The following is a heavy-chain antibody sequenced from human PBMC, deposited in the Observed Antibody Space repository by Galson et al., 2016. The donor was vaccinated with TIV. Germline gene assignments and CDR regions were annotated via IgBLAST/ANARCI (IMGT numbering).Heavy chain of an antibody. CDR3: ARESYSDSSGYYFTYYYYGMDV. CDR2: INPNSGGT. J-gene: IGHJ6*02. Sequence: SVKVSCKASGYTFIGHYLHWGRQAPGQGLEWMGWINPNSGGTEFAQKFQGRVIMTRDPSTGTVYMELSRLRSDDTAVYFCARESYSDSSGYYFTYYYYGMDVSSQGTTVTVSS. CDR1: GYTFIGHY. V-gene: IGHV1-2*02. D-gene: IGHD3-22*01.